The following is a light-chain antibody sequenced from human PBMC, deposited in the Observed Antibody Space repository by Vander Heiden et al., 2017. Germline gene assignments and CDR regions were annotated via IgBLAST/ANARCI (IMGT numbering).Light chain of an antibody. CDR1: SCSVSTSYY. V-gene: IGLV8-61*01. CDR2: STN. CDR3: VLYMGSGISV. J-gene: IGLJ3*02. Sequence: QTVVNQEPSFSVSPGGTVTLTCGLSSCSVSTSYYPSWYQQTPGQTPRTLIYSTNTRSSGVPDRFSGSILGNKAALTITGAQADDESDYYCVLYMGSGISVFGGGTKLTVL.